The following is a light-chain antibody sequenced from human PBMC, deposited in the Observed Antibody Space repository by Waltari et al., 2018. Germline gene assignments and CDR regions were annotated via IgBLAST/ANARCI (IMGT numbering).Light chain of an antibody. V-gene: IGKV4-1*01. CDR1: QSVSYSPDNKYY. CDR3: QQYYIAPWT. Sequence: DVVMTQSSDALAVSLGGRATLNCKSTQSVSYSPDNKYYFDWFQQKPGQPPKLLIYWASTRESGVPDRFTGSGSGTDFTLHINSLQAEDVAVYYCQQYYIAPWTFGQGSKVEIK. CDR2: WAS. J-gene: IGKJ1*01.